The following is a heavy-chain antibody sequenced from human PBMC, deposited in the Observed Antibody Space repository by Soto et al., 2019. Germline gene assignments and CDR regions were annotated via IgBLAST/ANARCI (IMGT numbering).Heavy chain of an antibody. V-gene: IGHV1-8*01. Sequence: ASVKVSCKASGYTFTSYDINWVRQATRQGLEWMGWMNPNSGNTGYAQKFQGRVTMTRNTSISTAYMELSSLRSEDTAVYYCARAKYYYDSSGYYYEAYWFDPWGQGTLVTVSS. CDR2: MNPNSGNT. J-gene: IGHJ5*02. CDR3: ARAKYYYDSSGYYYEAYWFDP. D-gene: IGHD3-22*01. CDR1: GYTFTSYD.